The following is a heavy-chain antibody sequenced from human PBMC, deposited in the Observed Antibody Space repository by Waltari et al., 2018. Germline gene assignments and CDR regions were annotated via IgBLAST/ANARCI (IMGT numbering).Heavy chain of an antibody. CDR3: ARDMQWELLDGAFDI. D-gene: IGHD1-26*01. V-gene: IGHV1-69-2*01. J-gene: IGHJ3*02. CDR2: VDPEDGET. CDR1: GYTFTDYY. Sequence: EVQLVQSGAEVKKPGATVKISCKASGYTFTDYYMHWVQQAPGKGLEWMGRVDPEDGETIYAQKFQGRVTITADKSTSTAYMELSSLRSEDTAVYYCARDMQWELLDGAFDIWGQGTMVTVSS.